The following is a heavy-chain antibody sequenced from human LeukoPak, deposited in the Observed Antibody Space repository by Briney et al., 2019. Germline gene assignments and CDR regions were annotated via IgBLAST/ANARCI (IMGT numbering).Heavy chain of an antibody. CDR2: INHSGST. Sequence: PSETLSLTCAVYGGSFSGYYWSWIRQPPGKGLEWIGEINHSGSTNYNPSLKSQVTISVDTSKNQFSLKLSSVTAADTAVYYCAVKTTVTTFDYWGQGTLVTVSS. D-gene: IGHD4-11*01. V-gene: IGHV4-34*01. CDR1: GGSFSGYY. J-gene: IGHJ4*02. CDR3: AVKTTVTTFDY.